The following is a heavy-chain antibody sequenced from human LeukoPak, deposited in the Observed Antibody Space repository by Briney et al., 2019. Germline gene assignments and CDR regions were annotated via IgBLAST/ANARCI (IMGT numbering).Heavy chain of an antibody. CDR2: INHSGST. Sequence: PSETLSLTCADYGGSFRGYYWSWIRQPPGKGLEWIGEINHSGSTNYNPSLKSRVTISVDTPNNQFSLKLSSVTAADTAVYYCARVIVWGSYRFTIYYFDYWGQGTLVTVSS. V-gene: IGHV4-34*01. CDR1: GGSFRGYY. CDR3: ARVIVWGSYRFTIYYFDY. J-gene: IGHJ4*02. D-gene: IGHD3-16*02.